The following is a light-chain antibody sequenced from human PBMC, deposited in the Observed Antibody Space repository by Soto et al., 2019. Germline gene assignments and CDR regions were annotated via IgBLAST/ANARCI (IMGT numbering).Light chain of an antibody. Sequence: DIQMTQSPSTLSASVGDRVTITCRASQGISSYLAWYQQKPGKAPKLLIYAASTLQSGVPSRFSGSGSGTEFTLTIGGLQPDDFATYYCQHYNAFPWPFGQGTKVDIK. V-gene: IGKV1-9*01. CDR3: QHYNAFPWP. CDR1: QGISSY. CDR2: AAS. J-gene: IGKJ1*01.